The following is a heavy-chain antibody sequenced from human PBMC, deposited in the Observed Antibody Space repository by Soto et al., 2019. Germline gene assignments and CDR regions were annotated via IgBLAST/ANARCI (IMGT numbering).Heavy chain of an antibody. CDR1: GYRFTSYY. D-gene: IGHD3-22*01. Sequence: ASLQASCTSSGYRFTSYYMHWVRQAPGQGLEWMGWINPNSGGTNYAQKFQGRVTLTRDTSISTAYMELSRLRSDDTAVYYCATRLVVVYYSYYGIDSLGNGTSGTVAA. J-gene: IGHJ6*04. CDR3: ATRLVVVYYSYYGIDS. CDR2: INPNSGGT. V-gene: IGHV1-2*02.